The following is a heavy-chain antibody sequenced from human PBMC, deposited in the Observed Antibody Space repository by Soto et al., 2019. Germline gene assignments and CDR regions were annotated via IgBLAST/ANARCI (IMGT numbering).Heavy chain of an antibody. CDR2: ISGSGGST. Sequence: GGSLRLSCAASGFTFSSYAMSWVRQAPGKGLEWVSAISGSGGSTYYADSVKGRFTISRDNSKNTLYLQMNSLRAEDTAVYYCAKDYHYREVVPDAFDIWGQGTMVTVSS. CDR1: GFTFSSYA. D-gene: IGHD3-22*01. J-gene: IGHJ3*02. V-gene: IGHV3-23*01. CDR3: AKDYHYREVVPDAFDI.